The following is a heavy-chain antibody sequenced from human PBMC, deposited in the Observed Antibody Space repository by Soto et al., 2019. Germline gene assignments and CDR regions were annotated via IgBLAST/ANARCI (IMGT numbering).Heavy chain of an antibody. Sequence: QVQLVQSGAEVKKPGASVKVSCKASGYTFTSYGISWVRQAPGQGLEWMGWISAYNGNTKYAPKRQGRVTMTTDTSASTAYMELRSLRSDDTAGYYCARDAAVGLFDYWGQGTLVTVSS. D-gene: IGHD1-26*01. V-gene: IGHV1-18*01. J-gene: IGHJ4*02. CDR1: GYTFTSYG. CDR2: ISAYNGNT. CDR3: ARDAAVGLFDY.